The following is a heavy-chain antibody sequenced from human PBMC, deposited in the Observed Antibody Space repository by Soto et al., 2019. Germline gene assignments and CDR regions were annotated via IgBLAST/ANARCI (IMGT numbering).Heavy chain of an antibody. Sequence: QVQLVESGGGVVQPGRSLRLSCAASGFTFSAYGMHWVRQAPGKGLEWVSTIWYDGSNKYYADSVKGRFTVSRDNSKNTLYLQMNTLRAEDTAVYYCAKAITMVRGFDYWGQGTLVTVSS. V-gene: IGHV3-33*06. CDR1: GFTFSAYG. CDR2: IWYDGSNK. CDR3: AKAITMVRGFDY. D-gene: IGHD3-10*01. J-gene: IGHJ4*02.